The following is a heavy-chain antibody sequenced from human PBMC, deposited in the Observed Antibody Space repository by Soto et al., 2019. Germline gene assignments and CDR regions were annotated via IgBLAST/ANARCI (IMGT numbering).Heavy chain of an antibody. J-gene: IGHJ5*02. Sequence: QVQLVQSGAEVKTPGSSVRVSCKASGGTFSTYALSWVRQAPGQGLEWMGGIIPSFGSANYAQRFQGRVSMTTDTSTTTAYMELRSLRSDDTAVYYCARVVPGAEAWFGPWGQGTLVTVSS. CDR1: GGTFSTYA. D-gene: IGHD2-2*01. CDR2: IIPSFGSA. CDR3: ARVVPGAEAWFGP. V-gene: IGHV1-69*06.